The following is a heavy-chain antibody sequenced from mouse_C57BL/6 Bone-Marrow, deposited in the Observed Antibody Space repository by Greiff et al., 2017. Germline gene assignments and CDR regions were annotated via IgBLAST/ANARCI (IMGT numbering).Heavy chain of an antibody. V-gene: IGHV1-55*01. CDR2: IYPGSGST. J-gene: IGHJ2*01. CDR3: AIYYYGSSPFGY. Sequence: QVQLQQPGAELVKPGASVKMSCKASGYTFTSYWITWVKQRPGQGLEWIGDIYPGSGSTNYNEKFKSKATLTVDTSSSTAYMQLSSLTSEDSAVYYCAIYYYGSSPFGYWGQGTTLTVSS. D-gene: IGHD1-1*01. CDR1: GYTFTSYW.